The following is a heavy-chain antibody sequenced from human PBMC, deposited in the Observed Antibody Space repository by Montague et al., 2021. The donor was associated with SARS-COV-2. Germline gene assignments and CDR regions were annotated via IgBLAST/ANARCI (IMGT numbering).Heavy chain of an antibody. CDR2: MYETGNM. D-gene: IGHD2/OR15-2a*01. V-gene: IGHV4-4*09. Sequence: LSLTCTVSSGSLSNYYWSWIRQSPDKGLEWIGYMYETGNMIYHPSLRSRVSISADTSKSQFSLRLTSVTAADSARYYCARNMAYWGQGVLVTV. CDR1: SGSLSNYY. CDR3: ARNMAY. J-gene: IGHJ4*02.